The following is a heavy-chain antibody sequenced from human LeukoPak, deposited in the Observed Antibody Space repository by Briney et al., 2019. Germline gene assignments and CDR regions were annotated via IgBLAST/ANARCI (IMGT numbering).Heavy chain of an antibody. CDR1: GGSISSYY. J-gene: IGHJ5*02. D-gene: IGHD3-22*01. V-gene: IGHV4-59*01. CDR3: AREFTYYYDSGGHGFDP. Sequence: SETLSLTRTVSGGSISSYYWSWIRQPPGKGLEWIGYIYYSGSTNYNPSLKSRVTISVDTSKNQFSLKLSSVTAADTAVYYCAREFTYYYDSGGHGFDPWGQGTLVTVSS. CDR2: IYYSGST.